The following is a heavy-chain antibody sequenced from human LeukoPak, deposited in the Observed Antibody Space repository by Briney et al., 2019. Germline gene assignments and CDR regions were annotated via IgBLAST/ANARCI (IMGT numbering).Heavy chain of an antibody. D-gene: IGHD2-8*02. J-gene: IGHJ4*02. CDR2: IESPGDI. CDR1: GFDVISHD. V-gene: IGHV3-13*04. CDR3: AKVRRSVAYDY. Sequence: TGGSLRLSCAASGFDVISHDIHWVRQPIGKGLEWVSSIESPGDIYYAGSVKGRFTISRENAENSVYLQMNNLRVGDTAIYYCAKVRRSVAYDYWGRGTLVTVSS.